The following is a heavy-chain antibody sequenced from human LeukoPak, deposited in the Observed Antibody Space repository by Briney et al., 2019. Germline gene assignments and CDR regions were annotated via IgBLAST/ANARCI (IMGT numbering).Heavy chain of an antibody. Sequence: SQTLSLTCTVSGGSISSGDYYWSWIRQHPGKGLEWIGYIYYSGSTYYNPSLKSRVTISVDTSKNQFSLKLSSVTAADTAVYYCARAEVGFGDKHAFDIWGQGTMVTVSS. CDR3: ARAEVGFGDKHAFDI. D-gene: IGHD4-17*01. J-gene: IGHJ3*02. CDR1: GGSISSGDYY. V-gene: IGHV4-31*03. CDR2: IYYSGST.